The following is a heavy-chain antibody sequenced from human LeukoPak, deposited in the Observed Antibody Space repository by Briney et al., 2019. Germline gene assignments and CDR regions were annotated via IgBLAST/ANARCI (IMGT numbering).Heavy chain of an antibody. CDR1: EVTVTSNY. J-gene: IGHJ3*02. CDR2: IYPGGDI. V-gene: IGHV3-53*01. Sequence: GGSLRLSCAASEVTVTSNYMSWVRQGPGKGLQWVSVIYPGGDIYYADSVKSRFIISRDNSKNTLSLQTNSLTADDTAVYYCVRGPRYYDDSGFHYGVFDIWGQGTVVTVSS. D-gene: IGHD3-22*01. CDR3: VRGPRYYDDSGFHYGVFDI.